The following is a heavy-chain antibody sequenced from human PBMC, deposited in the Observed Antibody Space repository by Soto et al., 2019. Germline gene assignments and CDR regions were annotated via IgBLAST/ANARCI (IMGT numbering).Heavy chain of an antibody. V-gene: IGHV2-5*02. Sequence: QITLKESGPTLVKPTQTLTLTCTFSGFCLPTDRVGVGWIRQPPGEALEWLAVIYWDDTKTYRPSLENRLTITKDSSKNQVALTMTNMDSVDTATYYCAHAYGGRSLYWGQGTLVTVSS. CDR1: GFCLPTDRVG. CDR3: AHAYGGRSLY. CDR2: IYWDDTK. J-gene: IGHJ4*02. D-gene: IGHD4-17*01.